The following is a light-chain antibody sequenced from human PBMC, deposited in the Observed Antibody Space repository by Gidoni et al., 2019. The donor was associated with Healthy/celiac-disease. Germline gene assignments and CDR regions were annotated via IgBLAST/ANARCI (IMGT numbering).Light chain of an antibody. CDR3: QSYDSSLSGSRV. V-gene: IGLV1-40*01. Sequence: QSVLTPPPSVSGAPGQRVTISCTGSSSNIGAGYDVHWYQQLPGTPPKLLIYGNSNRPAGVPDRFSGSKSGTSASLAITGLQAEDEADYYCQSYDSSLSGSRVFGGGTKLTVL. CDR2: GNS. CDR1: SSNIGAGYD. J-gene: IGLJ2*01.